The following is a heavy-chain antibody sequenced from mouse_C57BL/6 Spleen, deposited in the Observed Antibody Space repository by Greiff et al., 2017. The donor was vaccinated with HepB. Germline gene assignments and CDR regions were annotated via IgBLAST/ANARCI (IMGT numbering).Heavy chain of an antibody. V-gene: IGHV3-6*01. Sequence: EVKLVESGPGLVKPSQSLSLTCSVTGYSITSGYYWNWIRQFPGNKLEWMGYISYDGSNNYNPSLKNRISITRDTSKNQFFLKLNSVTTEDTATYYCAGFITTVVGYFDYWGQGTTLTVSS. CDR3: AGFITTVVGYFDY. D-gene: IGHD1-1*01. CDR2: ISYDGSN. CDR1: GYSITSGYY. J-gene: IGHJ2*01.